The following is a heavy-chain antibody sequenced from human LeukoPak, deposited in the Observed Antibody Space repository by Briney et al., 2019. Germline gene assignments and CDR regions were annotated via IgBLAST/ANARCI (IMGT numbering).Heavy chain of an antibody. CDR1: GGSFSGYY. Sequence: PSETLSLTCAVYGGSFSGYYWSWIRQPPGKGLEWIGEINHIGSTNYNPSLKSRVTISVDTSKNQFSLKLSSVTAADTAVYYCARGRSEGYCSSTSCRDNWFDPWGQGTLVTVSS. V-gene: IGHV4-34*01. CDR2: INHIGST. J-gene: IGHJ5*02. CDR3: ARGRSEGYCSSTSCRDNWFDP. D-gene: IGHD2-2*01.